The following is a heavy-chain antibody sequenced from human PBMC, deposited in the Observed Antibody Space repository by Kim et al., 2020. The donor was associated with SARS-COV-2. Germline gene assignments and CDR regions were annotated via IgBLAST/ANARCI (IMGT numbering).Heavy chain of an antibody. Sequence: GESLKISCKGSGYSFTSYWIGWVRQMPGKGLEWMGIIYPGDSDTRYSPSFQDQVTISADKSISTAYLQWSSLKASDTAMYYCARSGVYYYYYMDVWGKGTTVTVSS. D-gene: IGHD3-10*01. CDR2: IYPGDSDT. CDR1: GYSFTSYW. V-gene: IGHV5-51*01. J-gene: IGHJ6*03. CDR3: ARSGVYYYYYMDV.